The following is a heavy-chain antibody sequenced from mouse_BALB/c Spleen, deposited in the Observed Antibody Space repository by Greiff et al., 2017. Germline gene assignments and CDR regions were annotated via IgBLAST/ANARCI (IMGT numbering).Heavy chain of an antibody. CDR2: ISSGGSYT. CDR3: ARHVYGSTYFDY. J-gene: IGHJ2*01. CDR1: GFTFSSYG. D-gene: IGHD1-1*01. Sequence: EVQGVESGGDLVKPGGSLKLSCAASGFTFSSYGMSWVRQTPDKRLEWVATISSGGSYTYYPDSVKGRFTISRDNAKNTLYLQMSSLKSEDTAMYYCARHVYGSTYFDYWGQGTTLTGS. V-gene: IGHV5-6*01.